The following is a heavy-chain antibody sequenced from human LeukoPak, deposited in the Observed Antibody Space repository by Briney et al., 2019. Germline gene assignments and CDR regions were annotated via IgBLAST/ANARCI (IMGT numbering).Heavy chain of an antibody. Sequence: SETLSLTCAVSGYSISSGYYYWDWIRQPPGKGLEWIGSIYHSGSTYYNPSLKSRVTISVDTSKNQFSLKLSSVTAADTAVYYCAREAPSYDYVWGTHSWYMDVWGKGTTVTVSS. J-gene: IGHJ6*03. CDR1: GYSISSGYY. CDR2: IYHSGST. CDR3: AREAPSYDYVWGTHSWYMDV. D-gene: IGHD3-16*01. V-gene: IGHV4-38-2*02.